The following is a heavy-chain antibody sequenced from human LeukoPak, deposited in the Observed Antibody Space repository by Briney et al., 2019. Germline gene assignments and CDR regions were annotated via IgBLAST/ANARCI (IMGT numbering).Heavy chain of an antibody. CDR3: AELGITMIGGV. Sequence: GGSLRLSCAASGFSVSSNYMNWVRQAPGKGLEWVSYISSSGSTIYYADSVKGRFTISRDNAKNSLYLQMNSLRAEDTAVYYCAELGITMIGGVWGKGTTVSISS. V-gene: IGHV3-48*03. CDR2: ISSSGSTI. CDR1: GFSVSSNY. J-gene: IGHJ6*04. D-gene: IGHD3-10*02.